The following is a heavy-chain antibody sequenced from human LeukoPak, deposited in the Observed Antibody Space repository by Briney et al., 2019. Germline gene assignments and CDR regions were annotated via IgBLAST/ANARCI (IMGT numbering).Heavy chain of an antibody. J-gene: IGHJ4*02. CDR1: GGSISSGGYY. CDR3: AREWSIAVRYYFDY. D-gene: IGHD6-6*01. Sequence: SQTLSLTCTVSGGSISSGGYYWSWIRQPPGKGLEWIGYIFHSGNTNYSPSLKSRVTISVDTAKNQFSLKLSSVTAADTAVYYCAREWSIAVRYYFDYWGQGTLVTVSS. V-gene: IGHV4-61*08. CDR2: IFHSGNT.